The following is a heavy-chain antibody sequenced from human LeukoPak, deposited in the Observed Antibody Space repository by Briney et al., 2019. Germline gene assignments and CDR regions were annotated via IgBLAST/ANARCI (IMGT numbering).Heavy chain of an antibody. J-gene: IGHJ4*02. Sequence: GGSLRLSCAASGFTFDDYGMHCVRQTPGKDLEWISLISGDGGSTYYADSVKGRFSISRDNSKNSLYLQMNSLRSEDTALYYCTKDLVWGSYRSLDYWGQGTLVTVSS. D-gene: IGHD3-16*02. V-gene: IGHV3-43*02. CDR3: TKDLVWGSYRSLDY. CDR2: ISGDGGST. CDR1: GFTFDDYG.